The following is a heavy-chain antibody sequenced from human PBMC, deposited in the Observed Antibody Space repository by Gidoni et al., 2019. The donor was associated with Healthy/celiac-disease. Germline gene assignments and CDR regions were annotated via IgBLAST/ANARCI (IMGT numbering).Heavy chain of an antibody. Sequence: QVPLVEAGGGVVQTARSLRLSCAASGFTFISYAMHGVRQAPGKGREWVAVIWYDGSNKYYADSVKGRFTISRDNSKNTLYLQMNSLRAVDTDVYYCAREGEIRRQWLVQTGRCYFDYWGQGTLVTVSS. J-gene: IGHJ4*02. CDR3: AREGEIRRQWLVQTGRCYFDY. V-gene: IGHV3-33*01. CDR1: GFTFISYA. D-gene: IGHD6-19*01. CDR2: IWYDGSNK.